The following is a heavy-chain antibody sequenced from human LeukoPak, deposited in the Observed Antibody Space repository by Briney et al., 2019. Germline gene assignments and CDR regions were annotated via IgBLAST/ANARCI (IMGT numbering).Heavy chain of an antibody. J-gene: IGHJ4*02. CDR2: ISSTGNTI. D-gene: IGHD2-15*01. Sequence: PGGSLRLSCAASGFTFSSFEINWVRQAPGKRLEWVSYISSTGNTIYYAESVKGRFTLSRDNAKNSLYLEMNSLKAEDTAVYYCARDGGCTGGSCYRRFDYWGQGTLVTVSS. CDR3: ARDGGCTGGSCYRRFDY. V-gene: IGHV3-48*03. CDR1: GFTFSSFE.